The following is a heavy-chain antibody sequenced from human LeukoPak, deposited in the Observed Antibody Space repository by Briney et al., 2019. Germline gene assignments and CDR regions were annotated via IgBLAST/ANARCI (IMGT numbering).Heavy chain of an antibody. CDR3: ARDRRYSYGGDAFDI. D-gene: IGHD5-18*01. V-gene: IGHV1-2*02. Sequence: ASVKVSYKASGYTFTAYYMHWVRQAPGQGLEWMGWINLNSGGTNSAQKFQGRVTMTRDTSISTAYMELSRLRSDDTAVYYCARDRRYSYGGDAFDIWGQGTMVTVSS. CDR1: GYTFTAYY. J-gene: IGHJ3*02. CDR2: INLNSGGT.